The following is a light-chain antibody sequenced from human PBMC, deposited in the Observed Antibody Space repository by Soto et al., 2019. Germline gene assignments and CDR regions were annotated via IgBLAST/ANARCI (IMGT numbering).Light chain of an antibody. V-gene: IGLV1-47*01. CDR1: SSNIGSNY. J-gene: IGLJ3*02. Sequence: QSALTQPPSASGTPGQRVTISCSGSSSNIGSNYVYWYQQLPGTAPKLLIYRNNQRPSGVPDRFSGSKSGTSASLAISGLRSEDEADYYCAAWDDSLSGHNWVFGGGTKLTVL. CDR2: RNN. CDR3: AAWDDSLSGHNWV.